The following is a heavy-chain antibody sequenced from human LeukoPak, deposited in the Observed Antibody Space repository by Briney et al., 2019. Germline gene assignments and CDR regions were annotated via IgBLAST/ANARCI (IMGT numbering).Heavy chain of an antibody. CDR2: IYSGGST. J-gene: IGHJ1*01. CDR1: GFTVSSNY. CDR3: AREGSSWPRDFQH. D-gene: IGHD6-13*01. V-gene: IGHV3-66*02. Sequence: GGSLRLSCAASGFTVSSNYMSWVRQAPGKGLEWVSVIYSGGSTYYADSVKGRFTIPRDNSKNTLYLQMNSLRAEDTAVYYCAREGSSWPRDFQHWGQGTLVTVPS.